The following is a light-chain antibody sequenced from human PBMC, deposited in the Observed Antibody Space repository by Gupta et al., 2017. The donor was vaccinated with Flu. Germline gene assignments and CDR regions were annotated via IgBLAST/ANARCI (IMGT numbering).Light chain of an antibody. Sequence: SVTISCTGSSSNIGSNNVNWYQLHSGTAPNVLIYNDNGRPSGVPDRFSASKSDTSAALVVSGLQAEDEADYYCAAGDDSRSGGQFGGGTKLTVL. J-gene: IGLJ3*02. CDR2: NDN. V-gene: IGLV1-44*01. CDR3: AAGDDSRSGGQ. CDR1: SSNIGSNN.